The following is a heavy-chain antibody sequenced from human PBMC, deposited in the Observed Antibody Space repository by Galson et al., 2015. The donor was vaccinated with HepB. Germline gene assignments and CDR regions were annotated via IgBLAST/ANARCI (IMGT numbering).Heavy chain of an antibody. D-gene: IGHD3-22*01. CDR2: FDPEDGET. CDR1: GYTLTELS. Sequence: SCKVSGYTLTELSMHWVRQAPGKGLEWMGGFDPEDGETIYAQKFQGRVTMTEDTSTDTAYMELSSLRSEDTAVYYCATAKITMIVVPGDAFDIWGQGTMVTVSS. CDR3: ATAKITMIVVPGDAFDI. J-gene: IGHJ3*02. V-gene: IGHV1-24*01.